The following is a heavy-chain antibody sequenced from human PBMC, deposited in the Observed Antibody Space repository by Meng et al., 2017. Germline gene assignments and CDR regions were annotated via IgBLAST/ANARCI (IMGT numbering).Heavy chain of an antibody. CDR1: GFTVSSNN. CDR2: IYSGGST. V-gene: IGHV3-66*01. CDR3: ATESA. Sequence: GGGGEPGGSLRLSCVASGFTVSSNNMSWVRQAPGKGLEWVSLIYSGGSTYYSDSVKGRFTISRDNSKNTLYLQMNSLRAEDTAVYYCATESAWGQGTLVTVSS. J-gene: IGHJ5*02.